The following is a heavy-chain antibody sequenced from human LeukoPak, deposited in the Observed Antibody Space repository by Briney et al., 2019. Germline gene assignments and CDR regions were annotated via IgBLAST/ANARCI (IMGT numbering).Heavy chain of an antibody. V-gene: IGHV4-4*09. CDR1: ADSISGYY. J-gene: IGHJ3*02. Sequence: SETLSLTCTVSADSISGYYYIWIRQPPGKGLEWIAYIYPSGGTKYNPSLKSPVTESVDTSKNQLSLRLSSVTAADTAVYYCARRAAATRAFDIWGQGTTVTVSS. D-gene: IGHD6-25*01. CDR2: IYPSGGT. CDR3: ARRAAATRAFDI.